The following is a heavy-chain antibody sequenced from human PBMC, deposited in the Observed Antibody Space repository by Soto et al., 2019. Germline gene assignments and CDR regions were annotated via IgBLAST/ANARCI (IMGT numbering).Heavy chain of an antibody. CDR1: GGTFSSYA. CDR3: ARGYCSGGSCLNWFDP. V-gene: IGHV1-69*13. D-gene: IGHD2-15*01. Sequence: SVKVSCKASGGTFSSYAISWVRQAPGQGPEWMGGIIPIFGTANYAQKFQGRVTITADESTSTAYMELSSLRSEDTAVYYCARGYCSGGSCLNWFDPWGQGTLVTVSS. CDR2: IIPIFGTA. J-gene: IGHJ5*02.